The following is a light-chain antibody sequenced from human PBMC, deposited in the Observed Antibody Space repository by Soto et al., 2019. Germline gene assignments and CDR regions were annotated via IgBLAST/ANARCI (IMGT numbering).Light chain of an antibody. CDR3: MQALQTPYT. V-gene: IGKV2-28*01. CDR2: LGS. J-gene: IGKJ2*01. Sequence: IVMTQSPLSLPVTPGEPASISCRSSQSLLHSSGHNYMDWYVQKPGQSPQLLIYLGSNRASGVPDRFSGSGSGTDFTLNINSVEAEDVGVYYCMQALQTPYTFGQGTKLEIK. CDR1: QSLLHSSGHNY.